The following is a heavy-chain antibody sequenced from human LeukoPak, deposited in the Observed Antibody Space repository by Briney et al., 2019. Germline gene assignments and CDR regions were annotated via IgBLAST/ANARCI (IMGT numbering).Heavy chain of an antibody. Sequence: GGSLRLSCAASGFTFSSYSMNWVRQAPGKGLEWVSSISSSSSYIYYADSVKGRFTISRDSAKNSLYLQMNSLRAEDTAVYYCARDGSGSGWYGYWGQGTLVTVSS. CDR2: ISSSSSYI. J-gene: IGHJ4*02. V-gene: IGHV3-21*01. CDR3: ARDGSGSGWYGY. D-gene: IGHD6-19*01. CDR1: GFTFSSYS.